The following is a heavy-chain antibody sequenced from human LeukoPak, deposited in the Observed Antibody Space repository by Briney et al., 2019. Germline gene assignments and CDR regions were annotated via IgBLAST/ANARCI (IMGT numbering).Heavy chain of an antibody. J-gene: IGHJ5*02. V-gene: IGHV3-53*01. CDR3: ARGGRFCSGGSCYNWFDP. D-gene: IGHD2-15*01. CDR2: IYSGGST. CDR1: GFTVSSNY. Sequence: GGSLRLSCAASGFTVSSNYMSWVRQAPGKGLEWVSVIYSGGSTYYADSVKGRFTISRDNSKNTLYLQMNSLRAEDTAVYYCARGGRFCSGGSCYNWFDPWGQGTLVTVSS.